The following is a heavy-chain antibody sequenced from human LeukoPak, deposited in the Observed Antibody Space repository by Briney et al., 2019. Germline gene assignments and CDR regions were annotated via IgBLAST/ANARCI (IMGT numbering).Heavy chain of an antibody. CDR3: ARVPVTVGTPFNDY. D-gene: IGHD1-26*01. CDR2: INSDGSNT. CDR1: GFIFSSYW. V-gene: IGHV3-74*01. J-gene: IGHJ4*02. Sequence: GGSLRLSCAASGFIFSSYWMHWVRQAPGKGLVWVSGINSDGSNTIYADSVKGRFTISRDNAQNALYLQMNSLRAEDTAVYYCARVPVTVGTPFNDYWGQGTLVTVSS.